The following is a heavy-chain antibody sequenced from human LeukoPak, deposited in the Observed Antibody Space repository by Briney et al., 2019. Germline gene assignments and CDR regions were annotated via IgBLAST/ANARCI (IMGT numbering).Heavy chain of an antibody. CDR2: INSDGRDI. CDR1: GFPFSGYW. D-gene: IGHD1-26*01. CDR3: VKGKAGDELSWFSHL. V-gene: IGHV3-74*01. Sequence: GGSLRLSCTASGFPFSGYWKHWVRQAPGKGLVWVSLINSDGRDIKYAASVKGRFTISSDNAKNTLHLQMNSLRAEDTAVYYCVKGKAGDELSWFSHLWGRGTLVTVSS. J-gene: IGHJ2*01.